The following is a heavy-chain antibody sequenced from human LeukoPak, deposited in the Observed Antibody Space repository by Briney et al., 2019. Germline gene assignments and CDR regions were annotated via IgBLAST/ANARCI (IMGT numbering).Heavy chain of an antibody. CDR2: ISGSGGST. CDR3: ASGRYCSSTSCWTYFDY. CDR1: GFTFSSYA. J-gene: IGHJ4*02. D-gene: IGHD2-2*01. V-gene: IGHV3-23*01. Sequence: GGSLRLSCAASGFTFSSYAMSWVRQAPGKGLEWVSAISGSGGSTYYADSVKGRFTISRDNSKNTLYLQMNSLRAEDTAVYYCASGRYCSSTSCWTYFDYWGQGTLVTVSS.